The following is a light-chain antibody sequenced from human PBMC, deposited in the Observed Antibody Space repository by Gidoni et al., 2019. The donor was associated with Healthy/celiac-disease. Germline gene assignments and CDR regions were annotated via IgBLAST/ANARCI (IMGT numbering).Light chain of an antibody. CDR1: QSVSSSY. CDR3: QQYGSSPWT. J-gene: IGKJ1*01. V-gene: IGKV3-20*01. Sequence: DIVLTQSPGTLSLSPGERATLSCRASQSVSSSYLAWYQQKPGQAPSLLIYGASSRAPGIPDRFSGSGSGTDFTLTISRLEPEDFAVYYCQQYGSSPWTFGQXTKVEIK. CDR2: GAS.